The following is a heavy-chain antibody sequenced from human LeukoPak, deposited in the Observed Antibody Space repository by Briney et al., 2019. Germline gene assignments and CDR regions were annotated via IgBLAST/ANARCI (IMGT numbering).Heavy chain of an antibody. V-gene: IGHV1-46*01. CDR2: INPSGGST. Sequence: ASVTVSFKASGYTFTSYYMHWVRQAPGQGLEWMGIINPSGGSTSYAQKFQGRVTMTRDTSTSTVYMELSSLRSEDTAVYYCASERTYSSSSGFAVDWGQGTLVTVSS. J-gene: IGHJ4*02. CDR3: ASERTYSSSSGFAVD. D-gene: IGHD6-6*01. CDR1: GYTFTSYY.